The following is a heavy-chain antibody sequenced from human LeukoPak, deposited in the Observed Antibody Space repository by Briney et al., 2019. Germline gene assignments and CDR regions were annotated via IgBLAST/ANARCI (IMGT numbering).Heavy chain of an antibody. CDR3: ARDWYHAIDY. CDR1: GFSFSTTW. Sequence: GGSLRLSCAASGFSFSTTWMHWVRQPPGQGLVWVARITSDETSISYAESVKGRSTISRDNAKNTLYLQMNSLRVDDTAVYYCARDWYHAIDYWGQGTLVTVSS. D-gene: IGHD2-2*01. J-gene: IGHJ4*02. CDR2: ITSDETSI. V-gene: IGHV3-74*03.